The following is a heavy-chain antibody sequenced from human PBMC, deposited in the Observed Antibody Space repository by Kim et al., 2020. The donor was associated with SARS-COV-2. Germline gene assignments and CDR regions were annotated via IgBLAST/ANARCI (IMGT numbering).Heavy chain of an antibody. Sequence: ASVKVSCKASGYTFTSYYMHWVRQAPGQGLEWMGIINPSGGSTSYAQKFQGRVTMTRDTSTSTVYMELSSLRSEDTAVYYCAGEHCGGDCRNTNYYYYGMDVWGQGTTVTVSS. D-gene: IGHD2-21*02. V-gene: IGHV1-46*01. CDR2: INPSGGST. CDR3: AGEHCGGDCRNTNYYYYGMDV. J-gene: IGHJ6*02. CDR1: GYTFTSYY.